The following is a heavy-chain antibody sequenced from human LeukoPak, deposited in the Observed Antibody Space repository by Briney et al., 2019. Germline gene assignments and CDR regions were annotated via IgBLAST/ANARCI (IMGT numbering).Heavy chain of an antibody. CDR1: GFTFDDYA. Sequence: GGSLRLSCAASGFTFDDYAMHWVRQAPGKGLEWVSGIRWNSGSIGYADSVKGRFTISRDNAKNSLYLQMNSLRAEDTALYYCARGYSGYGGFGYWGQGTLVTVSS. CDR3: ARGYSGYGGFGY. CDR2: IRWNSGSI. V-gene: IGHV3-9*01. D-gene: IGHD5-12*01. J-gene: IGHJ4*02.